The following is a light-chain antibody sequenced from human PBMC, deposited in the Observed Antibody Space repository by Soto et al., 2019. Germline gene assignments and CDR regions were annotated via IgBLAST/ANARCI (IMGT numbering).Light chain of an antibody. J-gene: IGKJ1*01. CDR2: DAS. CDR1: QSISIW. Sequence: DIQMTQSPYTLSASVGDRVTITCRARQSISIWLAWYQQKPGKAPKRLIYDASILESGVPSRFSGSGSGTEFTLTISSLQPDDFATYYCQQYNSYRTFGQGTKVDIK. CDR3: QQYNSYRT. V-gene: IGKV1-5*01.